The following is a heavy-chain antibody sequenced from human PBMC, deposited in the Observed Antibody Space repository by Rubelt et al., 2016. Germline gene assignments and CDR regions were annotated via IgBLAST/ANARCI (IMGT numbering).Heavy chain of an antibody. J-gene: IGHJ4*02. D-gene: IGHD3-22*01. CDR1: GGSISSSTYY. CDR2: IYYSGST. CDR3: ARQTNYYDTNGYYSPWDN. Sequence: QLQLQESGPGLVKPSETLSLTCTVAGGSISSSTYYWVWIRQSPGKGLEWIGGIYYSGSTYYNPSLRGWVTISVDTSKNQFSLKLNSVTAADTAVYYCARQTNYYDTNGYYSPWDNWGQGTLVTVSS. V-gene: IGHV4-39*01.